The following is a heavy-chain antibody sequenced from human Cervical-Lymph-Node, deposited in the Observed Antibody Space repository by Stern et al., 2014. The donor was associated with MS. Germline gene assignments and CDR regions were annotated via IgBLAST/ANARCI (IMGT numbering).Heavy chain of an antibody. CDR2: ISGSGGST. CDR3: AKSTFTSLSDY. CDR1: GFTFSSYA. Sequence: VKMVESGGGLVQPGGSLRLSCAPSGFTFSSYAMSWVRQALGKGLEWVLAISGSGGSTYYADSVKGQFSHPRANSTNTPSTQSDSLRAEDTAVYYCAKSTFTSLSDYWGQGTLVTVSS. V-gene: IGHV3-23*04. D-gene: IGHD3-10*01. J-gene: IGHJ4*02.